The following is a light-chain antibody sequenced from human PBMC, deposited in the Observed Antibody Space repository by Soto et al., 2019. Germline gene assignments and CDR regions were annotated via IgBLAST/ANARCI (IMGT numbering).Light chain of an antibody. CDR2: DAS. CDR1: QSVTSY. V-gene: IGKV3-11*01. J-gene: IGKJ1*01. Sequence: EIVLTQSPATLSLSLGERATLSCRASQSVTSYLAWYQQKPGQAPRLLIYDASNRATGIPARFSGSGSGTDFTLTISSREPEDFAVYYCQQRSNWPPRTFGQGTKVEIK. CDR3: QQRSNWPPRT.